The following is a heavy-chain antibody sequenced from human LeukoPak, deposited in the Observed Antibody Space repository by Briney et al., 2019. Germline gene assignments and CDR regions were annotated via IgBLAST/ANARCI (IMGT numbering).Heavy chain of an antibody. CDR3: AHRRAWTDFFDY. V-gene: IGHV2-5*02. J-gene: IGHJ4*02. CDR2: IFWDDDK. CDR1: GFSLDTSGVG. Sequence: SGPTLVNPPQTLTLTCTFSGFSLDTSGVGVDWIRQPPGKALEWLVVIFWDDDKRYNSSLKSRLTITKDTSKSQVVLTMTDMDPVDTATYYCAHRRAWTDFFDYWGQGTLVTVSS. D-gene: IGHD3/OR15-3a*01.